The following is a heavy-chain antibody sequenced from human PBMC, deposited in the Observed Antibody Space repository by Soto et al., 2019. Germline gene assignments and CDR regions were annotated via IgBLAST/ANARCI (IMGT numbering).Heavy chain of an antibody. CDR2: MYNTGST. CDR3: ARDLWGYCGTDCYPLDV. D-gene: IGHD2-21*02. CDR1: GCSISVYS. V-gene: IGHV4-59*01. Sequence: PSETLSLTCTVSGCSISVYSWSWIRQTPGKGLEWIGYMYNTGSTVYNPSFKSRVTISVDTSKNQFSLKLNSVTAADTAVYYCARDLWGYCGTDCYPLDVWGQGTTVTVS. J-gene: IGHJ6*02.